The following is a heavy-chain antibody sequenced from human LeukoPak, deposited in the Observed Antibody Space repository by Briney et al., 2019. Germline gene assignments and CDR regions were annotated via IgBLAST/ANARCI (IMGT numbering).Heavy chain of an antibody. CDR3: ARDKSTVTTIRYYYYYYGMDV. J-gene: IGHJ6*02. D-gene: IGHD4-17*01. Sequence: ASMKVSCKASGGTFSSYAISWVRQAPGQGLEWMGWINPNSGGTNYAQKFQGRVTMTRDTSISTAYMELSRLRSDDTAVYYCARDKSTVTTIRYYYYYYGMDVWGQGTTVTVSS. CDR2: INPNSGGT. V-gene: IGHV1-2*02. CDR1: GGTFSSYA.